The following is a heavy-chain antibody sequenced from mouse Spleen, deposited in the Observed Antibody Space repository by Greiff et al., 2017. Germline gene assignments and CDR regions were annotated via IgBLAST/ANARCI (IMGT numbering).Heavy chain of an antibody. CDR1: GFTFSSYA. Sequence: EVQLVESGGGLVKLGGSLKLSCAASGFTFSSYAMSWVRQTPEQRLEWVATISSGGGNTYYPDSVKGRFTISRDNAKNTLYLQMSSLKSEDTAMYYCAKLDDYDVDDYWGQGTTLTGSS. D-gene: IGHD2-4*01. CDR3: AKLDDYDVDDY. J-gene: IGHJ2*01. CDR2: ISSGGGNT. V-gene: IGHV5-9-3*01.